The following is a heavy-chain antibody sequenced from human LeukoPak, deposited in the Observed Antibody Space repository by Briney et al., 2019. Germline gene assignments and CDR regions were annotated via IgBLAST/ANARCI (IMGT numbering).Heavy chain of an antibody. CDR3: ARAGGKRWLHGNWFDP. V-gene: IGHV4-38-2*02. D-gene: IGHD5-24*01. Sequence: ASETLSLTCTVSGYSINSGYYWDWIRQPPGKGLEWIGSIYHSGNTYYNPSLKSRIYMSVYTSKNQFSLKLSSVTAADTAVYYCARAGGKRWLHGNWFDPWGQGTLVTVSS. CDR2: IYHSGNT. CDR1: GYSINSGYY. J-gene: IGHJ5*02.